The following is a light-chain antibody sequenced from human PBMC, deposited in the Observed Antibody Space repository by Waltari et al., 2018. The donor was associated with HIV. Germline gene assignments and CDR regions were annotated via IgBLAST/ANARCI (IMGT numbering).Light chain of an antibody. J-gene: IGLJ1*01. CDR2: DYD. CDR1: EAGNNI. Sequence: SDVLTQPPSVSVAPGQTAMITCGGQEAGNNIVHWYQQRPGQAPLLVIYDYDQRPSGIPERISGSISGNTATLTISGVEAGDEADFYCQVWDDSTDQYVFGTGTTVTV. CDR3: QVWDDSTDQYV. V-gene: IGLV3-21*02.